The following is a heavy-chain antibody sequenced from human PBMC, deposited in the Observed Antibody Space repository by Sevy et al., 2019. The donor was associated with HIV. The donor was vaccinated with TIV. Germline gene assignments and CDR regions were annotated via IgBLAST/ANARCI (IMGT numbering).Heavy chain of an antibody. D-gene: IGHD6-25*01. V-gene: IGHV1-24*01. CDR2: FDPEDGET. CDR1: GYTLTELS. CDR3: ASVRTSRGIATGFDY. J-gene: IGHJ4*02. Sequence: ASVKVSCKVSGYTLTELSMHWVRQAPGKGLEWMGGFDPEDGETIYAQKFQGRVTMTEDTSTDTAYMELSSLRSEDTAVYYCASVRTSRGIATGFDYWGQRTLVTVSS.